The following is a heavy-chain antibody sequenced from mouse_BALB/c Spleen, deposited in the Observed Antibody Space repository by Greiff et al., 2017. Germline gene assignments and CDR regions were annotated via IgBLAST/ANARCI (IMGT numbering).Heavy chain of an antibody. V-gene: IGHV1-69*01. CDR2: IDTSDSYT. CDR1: GYTFTDYW. CDR3: ARSETARATIFDY. Sequence: VQLQQPGAELVMPGASVKMSCKASGYTFTDYWMHWVKQRPGQGLEWIGAIDTSDSYTSYNQKFKGKATLTVDESSSTAYMQLSSLTSEDSAVYYCARSETARATIFDYWGQGTTLTVSS. J-gene: IGHJ2*01. D-gene: IGHD3-1*01.